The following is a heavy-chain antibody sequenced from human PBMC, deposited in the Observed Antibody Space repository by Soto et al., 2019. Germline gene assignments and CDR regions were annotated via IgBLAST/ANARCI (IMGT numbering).Heavy chain of an antibody. CDR3: ARGRPGGGVKRSWFDP. D-gene: IGHD2-8*02. Sequence: ASVKVSCKASGYTFTSNDIYWLRQAPGQGPEWMGWMNPKSGDARYAQKFQDRLIMTRDTSITTAYMELTSLTSEGTAVYYCARGRPGGGVKRSWFDPWGQGTLVTVSS. V-gene: IGHV1-8*01. CDR1: GYTFTSND. J-gene: IGHJ5*02. CDR2: MNPKSGDA.